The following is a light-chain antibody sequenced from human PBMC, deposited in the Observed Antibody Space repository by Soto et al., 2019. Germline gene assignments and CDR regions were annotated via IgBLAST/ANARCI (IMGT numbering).Light chain of an antibody. Sequence: EIVLTQSPGTLSLSPGERATLSRRASQSVTSSYLAWYQQKQGQAPRLLIYGASSRATGIPDRFSGSGSGTDFTLTINRLEPEDFAVYYCQQYGISPQTFGQGTKVEIK. V-gene: IGKV3-20*01. CDR3: QQYGISPQT. CDR2: GAS. CDR1: QSVTSSY. J-gene: IGKJ1*01.